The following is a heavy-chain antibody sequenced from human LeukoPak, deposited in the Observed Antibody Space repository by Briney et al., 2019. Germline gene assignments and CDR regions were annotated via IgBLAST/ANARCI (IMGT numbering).Heavy chain of an antibody. V-gene: IGHV3-38-3*01. D-gene: IGHD5-18*01. Sequence: GGSLRLSCAASGFTVSSNEMSGVRQAPGEGLEWGSSISGGSTYYADSMKGRFTISRDNSKNTLYLQMNSLRAEDTAVYYCKKPLIQIWFKAFDYWGQGTLVTVSS. CDR1: GFTVSSNE. CDR2: ISGGST. J-gene: IGHJ4*02. CDR3: KKPLIQIWFKAFDY.